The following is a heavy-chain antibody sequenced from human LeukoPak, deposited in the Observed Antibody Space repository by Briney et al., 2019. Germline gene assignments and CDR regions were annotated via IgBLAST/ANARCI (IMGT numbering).Heavy chain of an antibody. V-gene: IGHV1-8*01. CDR1: GYTFTSYD. Sequence: GASVKVSCKASGYTFTSYDINWVRQATGQGLEWMGWMNPNSGNTGYAQKFRGRVTMTRNTSIGTAYMELSSLRSEDTAVYYCARTGQHVPFDYWGQGTLVTVSS. D-gene: IGHD5-18*01. CDR3: ARTGQHVPFDY. J-gene: IGHJ4*02. CDR2: MNPNSGNT.